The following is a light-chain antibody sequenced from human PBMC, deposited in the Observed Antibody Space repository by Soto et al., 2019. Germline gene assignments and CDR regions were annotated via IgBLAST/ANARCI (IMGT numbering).Light chain of an antibody. CDR1: QSIRSD. V-gene: IGKV3-11*01. CDR2: DAS. CDR3: QQRSSWPAT. J-gene: IGKJ3*01. Sequence: IVMTQSPATLSVSPGERYTLSCMASQSIRSDLAWYQQRPGQAPRILIYDASYRAAGIPGRFSGSGSGTDFTLTISSLEPEDFAVYYCQQRSSWPATFGPGTKVDIK.